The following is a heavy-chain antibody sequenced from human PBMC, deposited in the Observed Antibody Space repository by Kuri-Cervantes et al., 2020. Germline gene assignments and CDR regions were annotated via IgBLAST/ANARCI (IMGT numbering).Heavy chain of an antibody. CDR3: ARGSQWLVPDDAFDI. J-gene: IGHJ3*02. CDR1: GFTFDDYA. CDR2: ISWNSGSI. Sequence: LSLTCAASGFTFDDYAMHWVRQAPGKGLEWVSGISWNSGSIGYADSVKGRFTISRDNSKNTLYLQMNSLRAEDTAVYYCARGSQWLVPDDAFDIWGQGTMVTVSS. V-gene: IGHV3-9*01. D-gene: IGHD6-19*01.